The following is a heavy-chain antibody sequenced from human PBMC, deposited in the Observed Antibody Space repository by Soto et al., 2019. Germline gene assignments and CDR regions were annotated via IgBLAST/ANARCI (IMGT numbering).Heavy chain of an antibody. CDR1: GFTFSGSA. CDR2: IRSKANSYAT. CDR3: TSPPAVAGKVGVPDY. V-gene: IGHV3-73*01. D-gene: IGHD6-19*01. Sequence: PGGSLRLSCAASGFTFSGSAMHWVRQASGKGLEWVGRIRSKANSYATAYAASVKGRFTISRDDSKNTAYLQMNSLKTEDTAVYYCTSPPAVAGKVGVPDYWGQGTLVTVSS. J-gene: IGHJ4*02.